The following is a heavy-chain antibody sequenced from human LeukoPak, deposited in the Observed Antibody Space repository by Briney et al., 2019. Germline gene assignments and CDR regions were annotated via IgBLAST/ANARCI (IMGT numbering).Heavy chain of an antibody. J-gene: IGHJ5*02. CDR2: IKQDGSEK. CDR1: GCTFSSYW. Sequence: AGGSLRLPCAASGCTFSSYWMSWVRQAPGKGLEWVANIKQDGSEKYYVDSVKGRFTISRDNAKNSLYLQMNSLRAEDTAVYYCAREFPDDYGDWFDPWGQGTLVTVSS. D-gene: IGHD4-17*01. V-gene: IGHV3-7*01. CDR3: AREFPDDYGDWFDP.